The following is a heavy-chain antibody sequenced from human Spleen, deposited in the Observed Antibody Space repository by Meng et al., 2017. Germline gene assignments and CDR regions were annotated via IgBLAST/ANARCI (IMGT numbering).Heavy chain of an antibody. J-gene: IGHJ5*02. Sequence: QPQLQASSPGLVKPSEALSLTCSVSGGSISTSGYYWGWIRQPPGKGLEWIGSIGHSGITYYTPSLKSRVTVSIDTSKSQFSLKLTSVTAADTAVYYCVRSSGWVRTGFDPWGQGTLVTVSS. CDR3: VRSSGWVRTGFDP. D-gene: IGHD6-19*01. CDR2: IGHSGIT. CDR1: GGSISTSGYY. V-gene: IGHV4-39*01.